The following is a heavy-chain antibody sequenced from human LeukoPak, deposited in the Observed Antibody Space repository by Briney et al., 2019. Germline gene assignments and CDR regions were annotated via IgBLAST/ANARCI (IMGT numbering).Heavy chain of an antibody. V-gene: IGHV4-34*11. CDR3: ARSYTLLGPGGWFDI. CDR1: GGSFSGYY. CDR2: IYYSGST. J-gene: IGHJ3*02. Sequence: SETLSLTCAVYGGSFSGYYWSWIRQPPGKGLEWIGYIYYSGSTNYNPSLKSRVTMSVDTSKNQFSLKLSSVIAADTAVYYCARSYTLLGPGGWFDIWGQGTMVTVSS. D-gene: IGHD3-16*01.